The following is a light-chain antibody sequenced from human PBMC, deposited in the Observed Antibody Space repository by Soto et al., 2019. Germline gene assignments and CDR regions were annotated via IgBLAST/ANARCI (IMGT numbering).Light chain of an antibody. CDR2: AAS. V-gene: IGKV1-39*01. CDR3: QQGYSNPWT. J-gene: IGKJ1*01. CDR1: QSVNTY. Sequence: DIHMTQSPSSLTASLGDRVTITFRASQSVNTYLHWYQQKAGQAPKLLIYAASNLQSGVPSRFSGRGSGTDFTLTVESLQPEDFATYYCQQGYSNPWTFGQGTKVDI.